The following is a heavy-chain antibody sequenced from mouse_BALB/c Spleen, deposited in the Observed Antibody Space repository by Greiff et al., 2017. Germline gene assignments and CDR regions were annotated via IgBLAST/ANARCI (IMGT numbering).Heavy chain of an antibody. V-gene: IGHV1S81*02. D-gene: IGHD4-1*01. CDR2: INPSNGRT. J-gene: IGHJ2*01. Sequence: QVQLQQSGAELVKPGASVKLSCKASGYTFTSYWMHWVKQRPGQGLEWIGEINPSNGRTNYNEKFKSKATLTVDKSSSTAYMQLSSLTSEDSAVYYCARRTGFDYWGQGTTLTVSS. CDR1: GYTFTSYW. CDR3: ARRTGFDY.